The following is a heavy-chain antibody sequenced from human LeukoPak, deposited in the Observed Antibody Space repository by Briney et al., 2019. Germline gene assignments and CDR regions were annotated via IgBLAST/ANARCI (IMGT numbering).Heavy chain of an antibody. V-gene: IGHV3-48*03. D-gene: IGHD3-9*01. CDR3: AIEYNFDWSPDGMDV. CDR2: ISSSGSTI. Sequence: GGSLRLPCAASGFTFSSYEMNWVRQAPGKGLEWVSYISSSGSTIYYADSVKGRFTISRDNAKNSLYLQMNSLRAEDTAVYYCAIEYNFDWSPDGMDVWGKGTTVTVSS. CDR1: GFTFSSYE. J-gene: IGHJ6*04.